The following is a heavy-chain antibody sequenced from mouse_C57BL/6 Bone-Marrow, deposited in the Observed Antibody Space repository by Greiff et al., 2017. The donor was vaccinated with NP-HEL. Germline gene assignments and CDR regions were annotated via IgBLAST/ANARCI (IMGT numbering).Heavy chain of an antibody. CDR2: IYPGSGST. J-gene: IGHJ2*01. V-gene: IGHV1-55*01. CDR3: ARSGDY. D-gene: IGHD3-1*01. CDR1: GYTFTSYW. Sequence: QVQLQQPGAELVKPGASVKMSCKASGYTFTSYWITWVKQRPGQGLEWIGDIYPGSGSTNYNEKFKGKATLTADKSSSTAYMQLSSLTSEDSAVYFCARSGDYWGQGTTLTVSS.